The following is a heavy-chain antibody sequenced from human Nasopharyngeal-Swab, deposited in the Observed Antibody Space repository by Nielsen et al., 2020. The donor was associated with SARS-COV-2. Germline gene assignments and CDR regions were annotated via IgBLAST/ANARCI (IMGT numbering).Heavy chain of an antibody. CDR2: ISWNSGSI. CDR1: GFTFDDYA. CDR3: AKDIGYSSGLFDY. J-gene: IGHJ4*02. Sequence: GGSLRLSCAASGFTFDDYAMHWVRQAPGKGLEWVSGISWNSGSIGYADSVKGRFTISRDNAKNSLYLQMDSLRAEDTALYYCAKDIGYSSGLFDYWGQGTLVTVSS. V-gene: IGHV3-9*01. D-gene: IGHD6-19*01.